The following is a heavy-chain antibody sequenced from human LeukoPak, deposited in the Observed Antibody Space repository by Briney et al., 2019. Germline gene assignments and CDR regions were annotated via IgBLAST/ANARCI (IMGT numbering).Heavy chain of an antibody. J-gene: IGHJ4*02. D-gene: IGHD3-22*01. Sequence: ETVSLTCTVSGGSISSYYWSWIRQPPGKGLEWIGYIYYSGSTNYNPSLKSRVTISVDTSKNQFSLKLSSVTAADTAVYYCARRYYYDSSGFYFDYWGQATTATVSS. CDR1: GGSISSYY. V-gene: IGHV4-59*08. CDR3: ARRYYYDSSGFYFDY. CDR2: IYYSGST.